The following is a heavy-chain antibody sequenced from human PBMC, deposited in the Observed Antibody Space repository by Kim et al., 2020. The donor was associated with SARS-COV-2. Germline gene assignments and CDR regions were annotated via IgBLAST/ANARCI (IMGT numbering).Heavy chain of an antibody. CDR2: ITHSGST. V-gene: IGHV4-34*01. D-gene: IGHD6-13*01. CDR1: GGSFSGYY. J-gene: IGHJ6*02. CDR3: ARGRVVAAAGILIPYYYYYGMDV. Sequence: SETLSLTCAVYGGSFSGYYWSWIRQPPGKGLEWIGEITHSGSTNYNPSLKSRVTISVDTSKNQFSLKLSSVTAADTAVYYCARGRVVAAAGILIPYYYYYGMDVWGQGTTVTVSS.